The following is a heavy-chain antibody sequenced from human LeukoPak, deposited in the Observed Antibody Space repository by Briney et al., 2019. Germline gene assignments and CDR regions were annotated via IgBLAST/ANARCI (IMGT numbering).Heavy chain of an antibody. CDR3: AKDLCSSTSCYLFDI. CDR2: ISGSGGST. CDR1: GFTFSSYG. Sequence: GGSLRLSCAASGFTFSSYGMSWVRQAPGKGLEWVSAISGSGGSTYYADSVKGRFTISRDNSKNTLYLQMNSLRAEDTAVYYCAKDLCSSTSCYLFDIWGQGTMVTVSS. D-gene: IGHD2-2*01. V-gene: IGHV3-23*01. J-gene: IGHJ3*02.